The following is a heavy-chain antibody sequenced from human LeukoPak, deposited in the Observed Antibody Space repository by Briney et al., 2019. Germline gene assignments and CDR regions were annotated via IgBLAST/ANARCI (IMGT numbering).Heavy chain of an antibody. CDR2: IYSGGST. Sequence: PGGSLRLSCAASGFTVSSNYMSWVRQAPGKGLEWVSVIYSGGSTYYADSVKGRFTISRDNSKNTLYLQINSLRAEDTAVYYCARDSGWYSGPYYFDYWGQGTLVTVSS. V-gene: IGHV3-66*01. J-gene: IGHJ4*02. CDR3: ARDSGWYSGPYYFDY. D-gene: IGHD6-19*01. CDR1: GFTVSSNY.